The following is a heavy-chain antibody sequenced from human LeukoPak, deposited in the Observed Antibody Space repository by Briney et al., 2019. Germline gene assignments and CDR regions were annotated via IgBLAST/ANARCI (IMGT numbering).Heavy chain of an antibody. CDR2: ISYDGSNK. V-gene: IGHV3-30*04. J-gene: IGHJ6*04. D-gene: IGHD2-2*02. CDR1: GFTFSTYA. CDR3: ARDQDAIVVVAAAINYYYYSMDV. Sequence: PGGSLRLSCAASGFTFSTYAMHWVRQAPGKGLEWVAVISYDGSNKYYADSVKGRFTISRDNSKNTLYLQMNSLRAEDTAVYYCARDQDAIVVVAAAINYYYYSMDVWGRGTPVTVSS.